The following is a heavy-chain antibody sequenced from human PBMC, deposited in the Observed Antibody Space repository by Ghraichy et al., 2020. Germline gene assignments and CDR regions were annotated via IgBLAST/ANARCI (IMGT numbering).Heavy chain of an antibody. CDR3: ARQQRERPQLSSFDY. D-gene: IGHD6-13*01. V-gene: IGHV4-59*08. CDR2: IYYSGST. CDR1: GGSISSYY. J-gene: IGHJ4*02. Sequence: SETLSLTCTVSGGSISSYYWSWIRQPPGKGLEWIGYIYYSGSTNYNPSLKSRVTISVDTSKNQFSLKLSSVTAADTAVYYCARQQRERPQLSSFDYWGQGTLVTVYS.